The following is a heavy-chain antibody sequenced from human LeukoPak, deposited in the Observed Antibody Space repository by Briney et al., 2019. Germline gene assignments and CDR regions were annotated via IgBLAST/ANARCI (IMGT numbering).Heavy chain of an antibody. CDR1: GFSFSTYA. V-gene: IGHV3-23*01. CDR2: ISGSGGST. D-gene: IGHD2-2*01. J-gene: IGHJ4*02. CDR3: AKGGVFAPAAPFDY. Sequence: PGGSLRLSCEASGFSFSTYAMSWVRQAPGKGLEWVSAISGSGGSTYYADSVKGRFTISRDNSKNTLYLQMNSLRAEDTAVYYCAKGGVFAPAAPFDYWGQGTLVTVSS.